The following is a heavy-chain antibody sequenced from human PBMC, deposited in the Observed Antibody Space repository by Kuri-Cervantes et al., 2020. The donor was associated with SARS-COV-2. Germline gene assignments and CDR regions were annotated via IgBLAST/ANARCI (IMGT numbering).Heavy chain of an antibody. CDR3: AREAFGYCSDGSCYSHY. D-gene: IGHD2-15*01. V-gene: IGHV3-7*01. J-gene: IGHJ4*02. CDR1: GFTFSSYW. CDR2: IKQDGSEK. Sequence: GGSLRLSCAASGFTFSSYWMSWVRQAPGKGLEWVANIKQDGSEKYYVDSVKGRFTISRDNAKNPLYLQMNSLRAEDTAVYYCAREAFGYCSDGSCYSHYWGQGTLVTVSS.